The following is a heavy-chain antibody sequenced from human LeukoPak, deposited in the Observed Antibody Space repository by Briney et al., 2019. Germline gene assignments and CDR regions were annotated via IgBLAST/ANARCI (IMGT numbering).Heavy chain of an antibody. CDR1: GGSISSSSYY. J-gene: IGHJ4*02. D-gene: IGHD6-6*01. V-gene: IGHV4-39*07. Sequence: SETLSLTCIVSGGSISSSSYYWGWIRQPPGKGLEWIGSIYYSGSTYYNPSLKSRVTISVDTSKNQFSLKLSSVTAADTAVYYCARDSAVLEYSSSSSLSIDYWGQGTLVTVSS. CDR3: ARDSAVLEYSSSSSLSIDY. CDR2: IYYSGST.